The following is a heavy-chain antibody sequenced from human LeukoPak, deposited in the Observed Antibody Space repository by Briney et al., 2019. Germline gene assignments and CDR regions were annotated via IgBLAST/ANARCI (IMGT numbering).Heavy chain of an antibody. Sequence: ASVKVSCKASGGTFSSYAISWVRQAPGQGLEWMGGIIPIFGTANYAQKFQGRVTITADKSTSTAYMELSSLRSEDTAVYYCASEWLPNAFDIWGQGTMVTVSS. V-gene: IGHV1-69*06. CDR1: GGTFSSYA. CDR3: ASEWLPNAFDI. D-gene: IGHD3-22*01. CDR2: IIPIFGTA. J-gene: IGHJ3*02.